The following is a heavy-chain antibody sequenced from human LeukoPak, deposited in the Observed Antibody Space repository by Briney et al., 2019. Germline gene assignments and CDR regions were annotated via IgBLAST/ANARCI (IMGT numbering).Heavy chain of an antibody. CDR2: IYYSGST. Sequence: EASETLSLTCTVSGVSISSYYWSWIRQPPGKGLEWIGYIYYSGSTHFHPSLKSRVTISLDTSKNQFSLKLSSVTAADTAVYYCARTTEGYCRGRSCYSYYYYMDVWGKGTTVTVSS. D-gene: IGHD2-15*01. J-gene: IGHJ6*03. CDR1: GVSISSYY. CDR3: ARTTEGYCRGRSCYSYYYYMDV. V-gene: IGHV4-59*01.